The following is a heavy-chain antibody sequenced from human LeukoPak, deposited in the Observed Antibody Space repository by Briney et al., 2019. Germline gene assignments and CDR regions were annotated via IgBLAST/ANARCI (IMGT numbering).Heavy chain of an antibody. Sequence: PGGSLRLSCAASGFTVSSNYMSWVRQAPGKGLEWVSVIYSGGSTYYADSVKGRFTISRDNSKNTLYLQMNSLRAEDTALYYCAKGQNDWNEGVDYWGQGTLVTVSS. V-gene: IGHV3-66*01. CDR1: GFTVSSNY. CDR3: AKGQNDWNEGVDY. J-gene: IGHJ4*02. CDR2: IYSGGST. D-gene: IGHD1-1*01.